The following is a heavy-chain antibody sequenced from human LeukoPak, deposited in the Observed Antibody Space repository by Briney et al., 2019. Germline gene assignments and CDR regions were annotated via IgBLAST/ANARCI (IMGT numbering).Heavy chain of an antibody. J-gene: IGHJ4*02. V-gene: IGHV3-23*01. CDR1: GFTFSSYA. CDR3: ARDHSEYQLLNYFDY. D-gene: IGHD2-2*01. Sequence: GGSLRLSCAASGFTFSSYAMSWVRQAPGKGLEWVSAICGSGGSTYYADSAKGRFTISRDNSKNTLYLQMNSLRAEDTAVYYCARDHSEYQLLNYFDYWGQGTLVTVSS. CDR2: ICGSGGST.